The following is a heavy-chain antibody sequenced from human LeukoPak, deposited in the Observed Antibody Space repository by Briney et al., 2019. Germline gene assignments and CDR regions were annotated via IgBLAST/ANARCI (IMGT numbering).Heavy chain of an antibody. Sequence: ASVKVSCKASGFTFSSYGISWVRQAPGQGLEWMGWISAYNGKTKHAQNFQGRVTLTTDTFTSTAYLELTSLRSNDTAVYYCARRNNENYWLYWGQGSLVTVSS. V-gene: IGHV1-18*01. CDR1: GFTFSSYG. D-gene: IGHD1-7*01. CDR3: ARRNNENYWLY. J-gene: IGHJ4*02. CDR2: ISAYNGKT.